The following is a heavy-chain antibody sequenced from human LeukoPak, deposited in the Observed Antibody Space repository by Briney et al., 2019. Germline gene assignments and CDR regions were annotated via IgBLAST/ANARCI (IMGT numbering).Heavy chain of an antibody. CDR1: GYTFTSYD. CDR2: MNPNSGNT. D-gene: IGHD3-22*01. CDR3: ARNTYYYDSSGANSFDY. V-gene: IGHV1-8*03. Sequence: ASVKVSCKASGYTFTSYDINWVRQATGQGLERMGWMNPNSGNTGYAQKFQGRVTITRNTSISTAYMELSSLRSEDTAVYYCARNTYYYDSSGANSFDYWGQGTLVTVSS. J-gene: IGHJ4*02.